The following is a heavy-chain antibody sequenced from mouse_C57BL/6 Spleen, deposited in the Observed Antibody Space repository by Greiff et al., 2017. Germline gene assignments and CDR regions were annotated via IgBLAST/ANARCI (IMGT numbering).Heavy chain of an antibody. CDR3: AREGNDGYIYYAMDY. Sequence: EVQLQQSGAELVKPGASVKLSCTASAFNIKDYYMHWVKQRTEQGLEWIGRIDPEGGETKYAPKFTGKATITADTSSNTAYLQLSSLTSEDTAVYYCAREGNDGYIYYAMDYWGQGTSGTVSS. J-gene: IGHJ4*01. D-gene: IGHD2-3*01. CDR2: IDPEGGET. CDR1: AFNIKDYY. V-gene: IGHV14-2*01.